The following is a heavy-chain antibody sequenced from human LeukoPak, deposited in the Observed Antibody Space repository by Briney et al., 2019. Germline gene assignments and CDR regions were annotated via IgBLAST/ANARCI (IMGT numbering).Heavy chain of an antibody. Sequence: ASVKVSCKASGYTFSSYDVNWVRQATGQGLEWMGWMAPNSGNTGYAQGFQGRVTMTRNTSISTAYMELSSLRSEDTAVYYCARYNDLWSGPHFDLWGQGTLVSVSS. J-gene: IGHJ4*02. V-gene: IGHV1-8*01. D-gene: IGHD3-3*01. CDR3: ARYNDLWSGPHFDL. CDR1: GYTFSSYD. CDR2: MAPNSGNT.